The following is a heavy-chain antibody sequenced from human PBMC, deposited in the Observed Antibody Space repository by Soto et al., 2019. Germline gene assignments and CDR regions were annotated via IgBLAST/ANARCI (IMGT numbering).Heavy chain of an antibody. V-gene: IGHV4-59*02. D-gene: IGHD3-10*01. CDR2: MDYSGSY. Sequence: ASETLSLTCPVPGGSVRTYYWSWIRHPAGKELEWIGYMDYSGSYNYNPSLKSRVTISIDTSKNQFSLTLNPVTAACAGVYYCAKDLGGRADYWGQGILVTVSS. CDR3: AKDLGGRADY. CDR1: GGSVRTYY. J-gene: IGHJ4*02.